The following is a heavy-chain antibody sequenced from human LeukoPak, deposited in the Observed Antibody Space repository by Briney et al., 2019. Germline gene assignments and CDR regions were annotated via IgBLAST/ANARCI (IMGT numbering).Heavy chain of an antibody. CDR1: GFTFSSYA. CDR3: ARDHAVTTSYYFDY. V-gene: IGHV3-30*04. CDR2: ISYDGSNK. J-gene: IGHJ4*02. Sequence: GGSLRLSCAASGFTFSSYAMHWVRQAPGKGLEWVAVISYDGSNKYYADSVKGRFTISRDNAKKTVYMQMNRVRDEKTGVYDCARDHAVTTSYYFDYWGQGTLVTVSS. D-gene: IGHD4-17*01.